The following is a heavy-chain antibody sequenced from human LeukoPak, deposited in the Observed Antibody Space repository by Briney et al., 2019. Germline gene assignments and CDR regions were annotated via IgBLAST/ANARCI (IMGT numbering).Heavy chain of an antibody. CDR2: IFYSGST. J-gene: IGHJ4*02. CDR3: ARALYYSSGYFFFDY. CDR1: GGSISSRDHY. D-gene: IGHD3-22*01. V-gene: IGHV4-31*03. Sequence: PSQTLSLTCSVSGGSISSRDHYWSWIRQHPGKGLEWIGYIFYSGSTHYNPSLKSRVTISVDPSKNQFSLKLSSVTPADTAVYYCARALYYSSGYFFFDYWGQGILVTVSS.